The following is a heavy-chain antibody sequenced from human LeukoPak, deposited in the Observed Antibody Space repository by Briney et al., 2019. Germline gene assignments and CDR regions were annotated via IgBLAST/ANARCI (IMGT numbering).Heavy chain of an antibody. CDR2: IDNSGVTT. V-gene: IGHV3-48*03. Sequence: GGSLRLSCPASGFAFSSSEMNWVRQAPGKGLGWLSFIDNSGVTTYYADSVKGRFTMSRDNAKNSLYLQMNSLRVEDTAMYYCARDYSGDEDFDYWGQGTLVTVSS. J-gene: IGHJ4*02. CDR1: GFAFSSSE. CDR3: ARDYSGDEDFDY. D-gene: IGHD5-12*01.